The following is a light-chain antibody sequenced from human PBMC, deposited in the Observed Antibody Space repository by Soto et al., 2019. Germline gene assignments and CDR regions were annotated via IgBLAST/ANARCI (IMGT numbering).Light chain of an antibody. Sequence: DIQMTQSPSTLSESIGDRVVISCRASESISSWLAWYQQKPGKAPKLLIYDVSSLESGVPSRFSGSESGTEFTLTISSLQPDDFATYYCQQYNSYPWTFGQGTRVEIK. CDR3: QQYNSYPWT. V-gene: IGKV1-5*01. CDR1: ESISSW. J-gene: IGKJ1*01. CDR2: DVS.